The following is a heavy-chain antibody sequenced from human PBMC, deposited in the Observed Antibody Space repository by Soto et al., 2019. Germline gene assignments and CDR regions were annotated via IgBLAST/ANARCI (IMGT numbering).Heavy chain of an antibody. D-gene: IGHD6-13*01. CDR1: VYTFTSYG. J-gene: IGHJ6*02. CDR3: ARTAAFGRYGMDV. Sequence: GASVTVSCKASVYTFTSYGISWVRQAPGQGLEWMGWISAYNGNTNYAQKLQGRVTMTTDTSTSTAYMELRSLRSDDTAVYYCARTAAFGRYGMDVWGQGTTVTVSS. CDR2: ISAYNGNT. V-gene: IGHV1-18*01.